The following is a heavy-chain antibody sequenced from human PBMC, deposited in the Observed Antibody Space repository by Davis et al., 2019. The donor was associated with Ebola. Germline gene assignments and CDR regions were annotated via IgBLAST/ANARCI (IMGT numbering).Heavy chain of an antibody. CDR3: AKVHPPTTVTTGWFDP. D-gene: IGHD4-17*01. Sequence: GESLKISCAASGFIFSSYAMSWVRKAPGEGLEWVSSISVRSITYHADSVKGRFTISRDNSKNTLYLQMNSLRAEDTAVYYCAKVHPPTTVTTGWFDPWGQGTLVTVSS. CDR2: ISVRSIT. J-gene: IGHJ5*02. V-gene: IGHV3-23*01. CDR1: GFIFSSYA.